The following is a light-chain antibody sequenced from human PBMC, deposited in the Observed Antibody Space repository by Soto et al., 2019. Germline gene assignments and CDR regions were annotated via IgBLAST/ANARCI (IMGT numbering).Light chain of an antibody. Sequence: EVVLTQSPGTLSLSPGERATLSCRASRTVDGNYLAWYHQKPGQAPRLLIHSASTRAPGIPDRFSASGAGTEFTLTISRLEPEDSAVYYCQQYSASPRTFGPGTKVEIK. V-gene: IGKV3-20*01. CDR1: RTVDGNY. CDR3: QQYSASPRT. CDR2: SAS. J-gene: IGKJ3*01.